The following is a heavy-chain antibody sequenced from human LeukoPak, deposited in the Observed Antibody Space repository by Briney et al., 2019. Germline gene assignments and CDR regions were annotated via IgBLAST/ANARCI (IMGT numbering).Heavy chain of an antibody. Sequence: GRSLRLSCAASGFTFSSYGMHWVRQAPGKGLEWVAVISYGGRNKYYADSVKGRFTIARDNSKNALFLQMNSLRAADTALYYCAKNWGPYGDYEFFQHWGQGTLVTVSS. CDR1: GFTFSSYG. D-gene: IGHD4-17*01. V-gene: IGHV3-30*18. CDR3: AKNWGPYGDYEFFQH. CDR2: ISYGGRNK. J-gene: IGHJ1*01.